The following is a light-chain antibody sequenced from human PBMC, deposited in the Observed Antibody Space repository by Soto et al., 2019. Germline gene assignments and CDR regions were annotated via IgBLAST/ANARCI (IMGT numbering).Light chain of an antibody. J-gene: IGKJ1*01. Sequence: DIQMTQSTSSLSASVRDRVTITCRASQSISSYLNWYQQKPGKAPKLLIYDASSLQSGVPSRFTGRGSGTEFTLTISSLQPDDFATYYCQQYDTYSRTFGQGTNVDIK. CDR3: QQYDTYSRT. V-gene: IGKV1-5*01. CDR2: DAS. CDR1: QSISSY.